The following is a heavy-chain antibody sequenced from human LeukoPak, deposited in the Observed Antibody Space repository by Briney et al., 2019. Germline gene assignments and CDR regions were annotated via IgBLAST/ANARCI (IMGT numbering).Heavy chain of an antibody. CDR1: GYTFTTYG. D-gene: IGHD3-10*02. CDR3: PKGVRGVEATMSCQR. Sequence: GGSVKLSCKASGYTFTTYGINWGRQAPGKGLEWMGWISGYNGDAIYAQNLQGRFTLTTDTPTTTAYMELRGLELDDTAVFYWPKGVRGVEATMSCQRWGQATQGTVSP. J-gene: IGHJ1*01. CDR2: ISGYNGDA. V-gene: IGHV1-18*01.